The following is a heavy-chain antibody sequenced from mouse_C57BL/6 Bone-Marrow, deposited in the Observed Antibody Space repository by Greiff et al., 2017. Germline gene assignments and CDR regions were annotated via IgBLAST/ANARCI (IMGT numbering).Heavy chain of an antibody. Sequence: QVQLKQSGPELVKPGASVKISCKASGYAFSSSWMNWVKQRPGKGLEWIGRIYPGDGDTNYNGKFKGKATLTADKSSSTAYMQLSSLTSEDSAVYCCARGKITTVVPYYFDYWGQGTTLTVSS. CDR1: GYAFSSSW. CDR2: IYPGDGDT. V-gene: IGHV1-82*01. CDR3: ARGKITTVVPYYFDY. D-gene: IGHD1-1*01. J-gene: IGHJ2*01.